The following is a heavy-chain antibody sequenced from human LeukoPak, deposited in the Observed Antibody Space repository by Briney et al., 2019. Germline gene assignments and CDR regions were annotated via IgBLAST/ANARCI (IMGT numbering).Heavy chain of an antibody. CDR3: TREAIATGYAYD. J-gene: IGHJ4*02. V-gene: IGHV3-23*01. CDR1: GFSFSSYA. D-gene: IGHD3-16*01. CDR2: ISSGGDRT. Sequence: GGSLRLSCAATGFSFSSYALSWVRQAPGKGLEWVSAISSGGDRTYYADSVTGRFTISRDNSKNMLFLQMSSLRAEDAAMYYCTREAIATGYAYDWGQGTLVTVFS.